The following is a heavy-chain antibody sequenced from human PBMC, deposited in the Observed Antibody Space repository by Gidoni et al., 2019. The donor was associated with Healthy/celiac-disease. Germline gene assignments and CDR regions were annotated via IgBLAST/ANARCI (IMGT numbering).Heavy chain of an antibody. J-gene: IGHJ4*02. D-gene: IGHD3-3*01. Sequence: EVQLVESGGGLVKPGGSLRLSCAASGFTFSSYSMNWVRQAPGKGLEWVSSISSSSSYIYYADSVKGRFTISRDNAKNSLYLQMNSLRAEDTAVYYCAREGFGVVSYALDYWGQGTLVTVSS. CDR2: ISSSSSYI. CDR1: GFTFSSYS. V-gene: IGHV3-21*01. CDR3: AREGFGVVSYALDY.